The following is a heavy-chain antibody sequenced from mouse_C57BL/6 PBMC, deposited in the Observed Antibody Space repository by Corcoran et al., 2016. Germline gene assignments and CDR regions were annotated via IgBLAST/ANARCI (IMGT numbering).Heavy chain of an antibody. CDR2: IYPGSGNT. CDR1: GYTFTDYY. Sequence: QVPLKQSGAELVRPGASVKLSCKASGYTFTDYYINWVKQRPGQGLEWIARIYPGSGNTYYNEKFKGKATLTAQKSSSTAYMQLSSLTSEDSAVYFCGWDWIAYWGQGTLVTVSA. CDR3: GWDWIAY. J-gene: IGHJ3*01. D-gene: IGHD4-1*01. V-gene: IGHV1-76*01.